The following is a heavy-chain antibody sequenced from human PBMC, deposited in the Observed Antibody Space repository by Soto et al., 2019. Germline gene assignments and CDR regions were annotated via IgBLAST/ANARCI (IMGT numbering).Heavy chain of an antibody. CDR1: GFTFSNAW. Sequence: EVQLVESGGGLVKPGGSLRLSCAATGFTFSNAWMNWVRQAPGKGLEWVGRIKSKTDGGTTDYAAPVKGRFTISRDDSKNTLSLQMDSLKTEDTAVYFCSASLYYYGSAYYQLWGQGTLVTVSS. CDR3: SASLYYYGSAYYQL. V-gene: IGHV3-15*07. D-gene: IGHD3-22*01. CDR2: IKSKTDGGTT. J-gene: IGHJ1*01.